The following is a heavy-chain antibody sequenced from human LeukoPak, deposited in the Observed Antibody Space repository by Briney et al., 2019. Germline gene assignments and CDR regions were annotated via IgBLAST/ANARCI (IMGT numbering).Heavy chain of an antibody. Sequence: TSETLSLTCTVSGGSISSGSYYWSWIRQPPGKGLEWIGYIYYSGSTSYNPSLKSRVTTSVDTSKNQFSLKLNSVTAADTAVYYCARFHGDGIYYFDYWGQGTLVTVSS. CDR2: IYYSGST. J-gene: IGHJ4*02. D-gene: IGHD4-17*01. V-gene: IGHV4-61*01. CDR3: ARFHGDGIYYFDY. CDR1: GGSISSGSYY.